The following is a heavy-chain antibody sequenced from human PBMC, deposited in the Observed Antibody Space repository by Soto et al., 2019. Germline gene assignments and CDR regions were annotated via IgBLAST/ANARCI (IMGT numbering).Heavy chain of an antibody. CDR1: VYSFSTYW. J-gene: IGHJ4*02. V-gene: IGHV5-51*01. D-gene: IGHD5-12*01. CDR3: AITGYNGPFDY. CDR2: IFPADSDT. Sequence: GESLKISCKGSVYSFSTYWIAWVRQLPGRGLEWMGTIFPADSDTRYSPSFQGQVTISADKSISTAYLQWSSLKASDIAMYYCAITGYNGPFDYWGQGTLVTVSS.